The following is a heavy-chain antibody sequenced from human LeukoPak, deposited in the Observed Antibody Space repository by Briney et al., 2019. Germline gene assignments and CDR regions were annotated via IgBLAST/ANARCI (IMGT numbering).Heavy chain of an antibody. CDR2: IYHSGST. J-gene: IGHJ6*03. D-gene: IGHD2-2*01. CDR3: ARQGGYCSSTSCYYDHYYYYMDV. CDR1: GYSISSGYY. Sequence: SETLSLTCAVSGYSISSGYYWGWIRQPPGKGLEWIGSIYHSGSTYYNPSLKSRVTISVDPSKNQFSLKLSSVTAADTAVYYCARQGGYCSSTSCYYDHYYYYMDVWGKGTTVTVSS. V-gene: IGHV4-38-2*01.